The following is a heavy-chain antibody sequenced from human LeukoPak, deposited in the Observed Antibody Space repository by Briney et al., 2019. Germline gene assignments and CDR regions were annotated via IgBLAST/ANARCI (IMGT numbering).Heavy chain of an antibody. CDR3: ARAYCSGGSCYYRYYIDV. D-gene: IGHD2-15*01. CDR1: GVSISSDSYY. V-gene: IGHV4-61*02. Sequence: PSETLSLTCTVSGVSISSDSYYWSWIRQPAGKGLEWIGRFYTSGTTNYNPSLKSRVTISVDTSKNQFSLKLRSVTAADTAVYYCARAYCSGGSCYYRYYIDVWGKGTTVTVSS. J-gene: IGHJ6*03. CDR2: FYTSGTT.